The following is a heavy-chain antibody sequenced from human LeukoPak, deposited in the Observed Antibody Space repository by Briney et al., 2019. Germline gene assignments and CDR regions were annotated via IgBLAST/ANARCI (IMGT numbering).Heavy chain of an antibody. Sequence: PGGSLRLSCAASGFTFSSYAMSWGRQAPGKGLEWVSAISGSGGSTYYAASVKGRFTISRDNSKNTLYLQMNSLRAEDTAVYYCAKDFVRRAPYYDFWSGNILDYWGQGTLVTVS. J-gene: IGHJ4*02. D-gene: IGHD3-3*01. CDR2: ISGSGGST. CDR3: AKDFVRRAPYYDFWSGNILDY. CDR1: GFTFSSYA. V-gene: IGHV3-23*01.